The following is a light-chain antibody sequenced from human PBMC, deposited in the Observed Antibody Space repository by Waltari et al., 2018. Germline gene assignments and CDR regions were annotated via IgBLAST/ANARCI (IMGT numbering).Light chain of an antibody. CDR1: QSVTSSY. CDR2: GAS. CDR3: QQCDRSPLT. J-gene: IGKJ4*01. V-gene: IGKV3-20*01. Sequence: IVLTQSPGTLSLSPGERATLSCRASQSVTSSYLAWYQQKPGQAPRLLIYGASTRGTGIPDRFSGSGSVTDFTLTISRLEPEDFAVYYCQQCDRSPLTFGGGTKVEIK.